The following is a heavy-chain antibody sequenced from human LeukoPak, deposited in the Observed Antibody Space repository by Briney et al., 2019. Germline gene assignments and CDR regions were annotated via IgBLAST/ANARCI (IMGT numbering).Heavy chain of an antibody. CDR2: IQSDGNNK. J-gene: IGHJ4*02. Sequence: GGSLRLSCAASGFTFTSNGMHWVRQAPGKGLEWVAFIQSDGNNKKYADSVKGRFTISRDNSKNTLYLQMNSLRAEDTAVYYCARDWGTSSLYLVSWGRGTLVTVSS. CDR1: GFTFTSNG. D-gene: IGHD6-6*01. CDR3: ARDWGTSSLYLVS. V-gene: IGHV3-30*02.